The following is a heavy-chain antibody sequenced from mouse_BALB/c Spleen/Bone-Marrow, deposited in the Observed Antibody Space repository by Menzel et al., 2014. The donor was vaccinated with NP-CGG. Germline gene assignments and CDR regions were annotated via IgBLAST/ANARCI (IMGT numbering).Heavy chain of an antibody. Sequence: EVQLQQSGAELVKPGASVKLSCTASGFNIKDTHMHWVKQRPEQGLEWIGWIDPANGNTKYDPNFQGKATITADTSSNTAYLQLSSLTSEDTAVYYCARDYDYFFDYWGQGTTLTVSS. CDR3: ARDYDYFFDY. V-gene: IGHV14-3*02. J-gene: IGHJ2*01. CDR1: GFNIKDTH. D-gene: IGHD2-4*01. CDR2: IDPANGNT.